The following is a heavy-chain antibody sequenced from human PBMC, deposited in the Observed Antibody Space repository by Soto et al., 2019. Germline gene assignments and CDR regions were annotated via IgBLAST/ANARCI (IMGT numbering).Heavy chain of an antibody. CDR3: AKGRAYISDWGRDAFDI. V-gene: IGHV3-23*01. CDR1: GFTFSSYA. Sequence: GGSLRLSCAASGFTFSSYAMTWVRQAPGKGLDWVSSVSGSGDTRYYADSVKDRFTISRDNSKNTVYLQMNSLRAEDTAVYYCAKGRAYISDWGRDAFDIWGQGTMVTVSS. D-gene: IGHD3-16*01. CDR2: VSGSGDTR. J-gene: IGHJ3*02.